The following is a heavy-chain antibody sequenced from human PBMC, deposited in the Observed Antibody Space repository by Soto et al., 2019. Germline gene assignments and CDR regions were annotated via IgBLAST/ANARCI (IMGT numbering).Heavy chain of an antibody. CDR1: GGSVNSGGYY. CDR2: IYYSGSS. D-gene: IGHD3-10*01. Sequence: SETLSLTCPVFGGSVNSGGYYWTWIRQHPGKGLEWIGYIYYSGSSYYNPSLKSRVTLSLDTSKNQFSLKLSSVTAADTAVYYCATITYYYGSGSYYSLDYWGQGTMVTVSS. J-gene: IGHJ4*02. V-gene: IGHV4-31*03. CDR3: ATITYYYGSGSYYSLDY.